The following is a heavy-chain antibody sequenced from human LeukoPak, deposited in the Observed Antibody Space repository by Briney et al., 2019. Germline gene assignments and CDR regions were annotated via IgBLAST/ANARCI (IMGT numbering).Heavy chain of an antibody. CDR1: GGSISSYY. CDR2: IYYSGST. CDR3: AGATTWDYFDY. Sequence: PSETLSLTCTVSGGSISSYYWSWIRQPPGKGLEWIGYIYYSGSTNYNPSLKSRVTMSVDTSKNQFSLKLSSVIAADTAVYYCAGATTWDYFDYWGQGTLVTVSS. D-gene: IGHD1-26*01. J-gene: IGHJ4*02. V-gene: IGHV4-59*12.